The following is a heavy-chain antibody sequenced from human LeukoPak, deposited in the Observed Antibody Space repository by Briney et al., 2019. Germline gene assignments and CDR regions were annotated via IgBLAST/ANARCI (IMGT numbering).Heavy chain of an antibody. CDR2: IYPSDSDT. CDR1: GYSFTSNW. V-gene: IGHV5-51*01. D-gene: IGHD4-23*01. J-gene: IGHJ4*02. CDR3: ARLTAVVTFDY. Sequence: GESLKISCKGSGYSFTSNWIGWVRQMPGKGLEWMGVIYPSDSDTRYSPSFQGQVTISADKSISTAYLQWRSLKVSGSAMYYCARLTAVVTFDYWGQGALVTVSS.